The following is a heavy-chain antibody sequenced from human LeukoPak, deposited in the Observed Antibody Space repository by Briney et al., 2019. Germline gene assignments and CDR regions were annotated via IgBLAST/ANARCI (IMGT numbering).Heavy chain of an antibody. D-gene: IGHD3-22*01. Sequence: GGSLRLSCAASGFTFTIYYMTWVRQAPGKGLEWVSAISGSGGATYYADSVKGRFTISRDNFKNTLYLQMNSLRAEDTAVYYCARRYYDSSGYYSLDYWGQGTLVTVSS. CDR1: GFTFTIYY. CDR2: ISGSGGAT. J-gene: IGHJ4*02. CDR3: ARRYYDSSGYYSLDY. V-gene: IGHV3-23*01.